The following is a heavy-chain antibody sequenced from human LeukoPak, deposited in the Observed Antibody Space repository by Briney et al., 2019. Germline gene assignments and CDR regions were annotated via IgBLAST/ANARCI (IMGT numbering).Heavy chain of an antibody. J-gene: IGHJ4*02. D-gene: IGHD3-22*01. V-gene: IGHV3-9*01. Sequence: PGGSLRLSCAASGFTFDDYAMHWVRQTPGKGLEWVSGISWNGGTIGYVDSVKGRFTISRDNAKNSLYLQMNSLRAEDTALYYCAKDYDSSGYTSFDYWGQGTPVTVSS. CDR3: AKDYDSSGYTSFDY. CDR2: ISWNGGTI. CDR1: GFTFDDYA.